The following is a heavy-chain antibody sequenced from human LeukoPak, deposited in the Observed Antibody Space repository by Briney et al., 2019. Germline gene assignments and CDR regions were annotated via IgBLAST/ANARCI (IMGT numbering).Heavy chain of an antibody. D-gene: IGHD1-26*01. V-gene: IGHV3-20*01. J-gene: IGHJ4*02. Sequence: GGSLRLSCAASGFTFDDYGMSWVRQAPGKGLEWVAGINRNGDSTGYADSVKGRFTISRDDAKNSLYLQMNSLRAEDTALYHCARGSGSYPDWGQGTLVTVSS. CDR3: ARGSGSYPD. CDR1: GFTFDDYG. CDR2: INRNGDST.